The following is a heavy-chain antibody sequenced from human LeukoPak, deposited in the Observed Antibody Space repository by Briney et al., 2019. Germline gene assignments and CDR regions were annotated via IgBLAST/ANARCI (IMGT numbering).Heavy chain of an antibody. J-gene: IGHJ4*02. V-gene: IGHV3-48*03. D-gene: IGHD6-19*01. CDR1: GFTFDDYG. CDR2: ISSGGSSI. Sequence: WGSLRLSCAASGFTFDDYGMNWVRQAPGKGLEWVSYISSGGSSIYYADSVKGRFTISRDNAKNSLYLQMNSLRAEDTAVYYCARSSGWYTGFDFWGQGTLVTVSS. CDR3: ARSSGWYTGFDF.